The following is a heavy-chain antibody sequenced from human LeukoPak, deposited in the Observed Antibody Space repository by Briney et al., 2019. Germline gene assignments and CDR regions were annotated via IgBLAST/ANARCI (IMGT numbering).Heavy chain of an antibody. V-gene: IGHV1-2*02. Sequence: ASVKVSCKASGYTFIGYYIHWVRQAPGQGLEWMGWINPNSGGTNHAQKLQGRVTMTTDTSTSTAYMELRSLRSDDTAVYYCARDEHKRGIAVAGRKYFDYWGQGTLVTVSS. CDR2: INPNSGGT. CDR3: ARDEHKRGIAVAGRKYFDY. D-gene: IGHD6-19*01. J-gene: IGHJ4*02. CDR1: GYTFIGYY.